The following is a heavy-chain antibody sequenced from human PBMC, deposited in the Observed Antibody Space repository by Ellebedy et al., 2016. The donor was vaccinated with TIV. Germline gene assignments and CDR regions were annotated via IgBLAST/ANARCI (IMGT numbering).Heavy chain of an antibody. CDR2: ISSISDDT. Sequence: GESLKISCEVSGFKFSGYCMNWVRQAPGKGLEWVSSISSISDDTHYTDSVEGRFTISRDNAKNSLYLQMNSLRAEDTAVYYCVRDLHWSYFDWGQGTLVTVSS. D-gene: IGHD1-26*01. J-gene: IGHJ4*02. V-gene: IGHV3-21*04. CDR1: GFKFSGYC. CDR3: VRDLHWSYFD.